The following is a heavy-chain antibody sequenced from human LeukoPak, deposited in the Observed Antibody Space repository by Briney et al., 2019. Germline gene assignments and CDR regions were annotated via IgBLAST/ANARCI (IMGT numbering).Heavy chain of an antibody. Sequence: PSETLSLTCTVSGGSISSYYWSWIRQPPGKGLEWIGYIYYSGSTNYNPSLKSRVTISVDTSKNQFSLKLSSVTAADTAVYYCARDESSGWYPGSGMDVWGQGTTVTVSS. CDR1: GGSISSYY. D-gene: IGHD6-19*01. J-gene: IGHJ6*02. V-gene: IGHV4-59*12. CDR3: ARDESSGWYPGSGMDV. CDR2: IYYSGST.